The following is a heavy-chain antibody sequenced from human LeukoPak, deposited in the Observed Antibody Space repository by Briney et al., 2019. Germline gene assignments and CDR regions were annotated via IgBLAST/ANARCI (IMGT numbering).Heavy chain of an antibody. J-gene: IGHJ5*02. CDR3: ARGGFSNYAEFDP. CDR2: IYSGGST. Sequence: GGSLRLSCAASGFTFSSYYMSWVRQAPGKGLEWVSVIYSGGSTYYADSVKGRFTISRHNSKNTLYLQMNSLRAEDTAVYYCARGGFSNYAEFDPWGQGTLVTVSS. D-gene: IGHD4-11*01. V-gene: IGHV3-53*04. CDR1: GFTFSSYY.